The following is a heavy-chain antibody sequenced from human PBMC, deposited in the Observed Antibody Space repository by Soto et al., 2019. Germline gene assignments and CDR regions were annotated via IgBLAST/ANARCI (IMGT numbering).Heavy chain of an antibody. J-gene: IGHJ6*03. V-gene: IGHV3-15*01. CDR2: IKSKTDGGTT. D-gene: IGHD3-3*01. CDR1: GFTFSNAW. CDR3: TTMPPDDFWSGYSSYYYYMDV. Sequence: GGSLRLSCAASGFTFSNAWMSWVRQAPGKGLEWVGRIKSKTDGGTTDYAAPVKGRFTISRDDSKNTLYLQMNSLKTEDTAVYYCTTMPPDDFWSGYSSYYYYMDVWGKGTTVTVSS.